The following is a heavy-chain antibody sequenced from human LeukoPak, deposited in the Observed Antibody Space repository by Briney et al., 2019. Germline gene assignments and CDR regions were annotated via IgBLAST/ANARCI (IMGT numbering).Heavy chain of an antibody. CDR1: GYTFTDYY. V-gene: IGHV1-2*02. Sequence: GASVKVSCKASGYTFTDYYMHWVRQAPGQGLQWMGWINPNSGGTNYAQKFQGRVTMTRDTSINTAYMDLNWLTSDDTAVYCCMRDPRTTKNAFDIWGQGTMVTVSS. J-gene: IGHJ3*02. CDR3: MRDPRTTKNAFDI. CDR2: INPNSGGT. D-gene: IGHD4-11*01.